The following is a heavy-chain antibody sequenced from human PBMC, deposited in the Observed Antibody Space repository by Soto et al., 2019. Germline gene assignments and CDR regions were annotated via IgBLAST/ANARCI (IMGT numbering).Heavy chain of an antibody. Sequence: QALPITCDISGDSVSSNSAAWTWIRQSPSRGLEWLGRTYYRSKWYNDYAVSVKSRITINPDTSKNQFSLQLNSVTPEDTAVYYCAFTSRYYYYGMDGWGQGNTVPVSS. CDR3: AFTSRYYYYGMDG. CDR2: TYYRSKWYN. J-gene: IGHJ6*02. CDR1: GDSVSSNSAA. V-gene: IGHV6-1*01.